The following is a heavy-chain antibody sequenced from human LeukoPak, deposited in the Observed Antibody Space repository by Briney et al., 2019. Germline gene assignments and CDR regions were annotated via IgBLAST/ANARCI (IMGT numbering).Heavy chain of an antibody. CDR2: IYHSGST. J-gene: IGHJ4*02. D-gene: IGHD3-3*01. CDR1: GGSISSGGYS. V-gene: IGHV4-30-2*02. Sequence: SETLSLTCAVSGGSISSGGYSWSWIRQPPGKGLEWIGYIYHSGSTYYNPSLKSRVTISVDTSKNQFSLKLSSVTAADTAVYYCASSQIFGVVTPRAFDYWGQGTLVTVSS. CDR3: ASSQIFGVVTPRAFDY.